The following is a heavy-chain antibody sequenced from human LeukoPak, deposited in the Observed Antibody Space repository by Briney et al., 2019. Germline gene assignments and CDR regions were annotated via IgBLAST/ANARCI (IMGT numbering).Heavy chain of an antibody. J-gene: IGHJ6*02. Sequence: GASVKVSCKASGYTFTSYDINWVRQATGQGLEWMGWMNPNSGNTGYAQKFQGRVTMTRNTSISTAYMELSSLRSEDTVVYYCARDRRERYQLLWKDYYYYGMDVWGQGTTVTVSS. D-gene: IGHD2-2*01. CDR2: MNPNSGNT. V-gene: IGHV1-8*01. CDR3: ARDRRERYQLLWKDYYYYGMDV. CDR1: GYTFTSYD.